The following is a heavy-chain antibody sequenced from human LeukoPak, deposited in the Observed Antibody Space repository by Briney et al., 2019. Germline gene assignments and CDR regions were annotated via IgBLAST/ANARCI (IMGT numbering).Heavy chain of an antibody. CDR1: GFTFSTYW. V-gene: IGHV3-7*01. D-gene: IGHD3-3*01. CDR2: IKGDGSEK. J-gene: IGHJ4*02. Sequence: GGSLRLSCAASGFTFSTYWMSWVRQAPGKGLEWVANIKGDGSEKNYVGSVKGRFTISGDNAKNSLYLQMNSLRAEDTAVYYCASFVEEDFHYFDYWGQGTLVTVSS. CDR3: ASFVEEDFHYFDY.